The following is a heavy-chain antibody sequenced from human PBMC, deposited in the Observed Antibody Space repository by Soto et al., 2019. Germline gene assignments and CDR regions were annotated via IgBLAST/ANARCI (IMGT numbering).Heavy chain of an antibody. CDR3: ARRDILTATAWAYFDY. D-gene: IGHD3-9*01. CDR1: GDTFSTYN. V-gene: IGHV1-46*03. Sequence: ALVKVSCKASGDTFSTYNINWVRQAPGQGLEWMGIINPSGGSTSYAQKFQGRVTMTRDTSTSTVYMELSSLRSEDTAVYYCARRDILTATAWAYFDYWGQGTLVTVSS. J-gene: IGHJ4*02. CDR2: INPSGGST.